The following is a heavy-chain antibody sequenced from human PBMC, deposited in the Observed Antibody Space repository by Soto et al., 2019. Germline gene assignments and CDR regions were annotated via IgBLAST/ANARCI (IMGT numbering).Heavy chain of an antibody. Sequence: TRSVARTGTAGKTRRRSYILGRIRQPPGKGLEWIGSIYYSGSTYYNPSLKSRVTISVDTSKNQFSLKLSSVTAADTAVYYCASENTIFGVVTLYYMDVWGKGTTV. D-gene: IGHD3-3*01. J-gene: IGHJ6*03. CDR3: ASENTIFGVVTLYYMDV. V-gene: IGHV4-39*01. CDR1: AGKTRRRSYI. CDR2: IYYSGST.